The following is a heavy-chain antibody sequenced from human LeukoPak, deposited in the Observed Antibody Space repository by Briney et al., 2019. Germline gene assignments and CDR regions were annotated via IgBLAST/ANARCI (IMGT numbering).Heavy chain of an antibody. J-gene: IGHJ4*02. CDR1: GGSFSGYY. CDR2: INHSGST. Sequence: KASETLSLTCAVYGGSFSGYYWSWIRQPPGKGLEWIGEINHSGSTNYNPSLKSRVTISVDTSKNQFSLKLSSVTAADTAVYYCASYRPWYCYWGRGTLVTVSS. D-gene: IGHD2-15*01. CDR3: ASYRPWYCY. V-gene: IGHV4-34*01.